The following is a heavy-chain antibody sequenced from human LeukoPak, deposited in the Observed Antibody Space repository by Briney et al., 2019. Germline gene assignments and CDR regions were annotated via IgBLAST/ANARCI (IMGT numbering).Heavy chain of an antibody. J-gene: IGHJ6*03. CDR1: GGAISRYY. D-gene: IGHD1-26*01. CDR2: IYYSGST. CDR3: ASGAYSYYYMDV. Sequence: SETLSLTCSVSGGAISRYYWSWIRQPPGKGLVWIGYIYYSGSTNYNPSLKSRVTISVDTSKNQFSLKLSSVTAADTAVYYCASGAYSYYYMDVWGKGTTVTISS. V-gene: IGHV4-59*01.